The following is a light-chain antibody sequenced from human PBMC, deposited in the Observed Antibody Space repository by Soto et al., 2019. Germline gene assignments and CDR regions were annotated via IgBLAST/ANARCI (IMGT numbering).Light chain of an antibody. V-gene: IGKV3-11*01. Sequence: EIVLTQSPATLSLSPGERATLPCRASQSVSSYLAWYQQKPGQAPRLLIYDASNRATGIPVRFSGSGSGTDFTLTISSLEPEDFAVYYCQQRSNWPWTFGQGTKVEIK. CDR2: DAS. J-gene: IGKJ1*01. CDR3: QQRSNWPWT. CDR1: QSVSSY.